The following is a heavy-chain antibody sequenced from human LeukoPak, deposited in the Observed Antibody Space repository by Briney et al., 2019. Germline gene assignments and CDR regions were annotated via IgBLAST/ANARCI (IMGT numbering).Heavy chain of an antibody. Sequence: ASVKVSCKASGYTFTGYYMHWVRQAPGQGLEWMGWINPNSGGTNYAQKFQGRVTMTRDTSISTVYMELRSLRSDDTAVYYCAREVPYDSSRYYQPFDYWGQGTLVTVSS. CDR1: GYTFTGYY. CDR3: AREVPYDSSRYYQPFDY. J-gene: IGHJ4*02. V-gene: IGHV1-2*02. CDR2: INPNSGGT. D-gene: IGHD3-22*01.